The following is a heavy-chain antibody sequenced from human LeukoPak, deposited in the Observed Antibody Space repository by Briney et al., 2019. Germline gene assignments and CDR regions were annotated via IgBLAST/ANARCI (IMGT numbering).Heavy chain of an antibody. CDR2: MNPNSGNT. V-gene: IGHV1-8*03. D-gene: IGHD2-15*01. CDR3: ARERGVYCSGGSCYGNWFDP. J-gene: IGHJ5*02. Sequence: GASVKVSCKASGYTFTSYDINWVRQATGQGLEWMGWMNPNSGNTGYAQKFQGRVTITRNTSISTAYMELSRLRSDDTAVYYCARERGVYCSGGSCYGNWFDPWGQGTLVTVSS. CDR1: GYTFTSYD.